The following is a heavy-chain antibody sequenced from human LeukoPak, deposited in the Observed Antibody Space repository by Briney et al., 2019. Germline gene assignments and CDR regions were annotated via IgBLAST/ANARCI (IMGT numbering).Heavy chain of an antibody. D-gene: IGHD3-9*01. CDR1: GFTFSSYG. Sequence: GGSLRLSCAASGFTFSSYGMHWVRQAPGKGLEWVAVISYDGSNKYYADSVKGRFTISRDNSKNMLYLQMNSLRADDTAVYYCAKDQSDYDILTGYSDYWGQGTLVTVSS. CDR2: ISYDGSNK. CDR3: AKDQSDYDILTGYSDY. J-gene: IGHJ4*02. V-gene: IGHV3-30*18.